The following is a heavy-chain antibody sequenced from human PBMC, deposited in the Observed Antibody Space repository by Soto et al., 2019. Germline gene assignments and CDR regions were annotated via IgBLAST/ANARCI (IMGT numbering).Heavy chain of an antibody. V-gene: IGHV4-34*01. D-gene: IGHD6-19*01. CDR2: INHSGST. Sequence: SETLSLTCAVYGGSFSGYYWSWIRQPPGRGLEWIGEINHSGSTNYNPSLKSRVTISVDTSKNQFSLKLSSVTAADTAVYYCARGRGSGWFDYYYYGMDVWGQGTTVTVSS. CDR1: GGSFSGYY. CDR3: ARGRGSGWFDYYYYGMDV. J-gene: IGHJ6*02.